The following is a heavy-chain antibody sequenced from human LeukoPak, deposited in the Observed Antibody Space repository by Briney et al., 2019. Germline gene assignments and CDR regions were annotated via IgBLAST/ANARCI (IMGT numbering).Heavy chain of an antibody. CDR2: INPNTGGT. Sequence: ASVKVSCKASGYTFTDYYIHWVRQAPGQGLAWMGRINPNTGGTNYAQRFQGRVSMTRDRSISTAYMDLNRLTSGDTAVYYCARDQGDGGNSFDPWGQGTLVTV. J-gene: IGHJ5*02. D-gene: IGHD4-23*01. CDR3: ARDQGDGGNSFDP. CDR1: GYTFTDYY. V-gene: IGHV1-2*06.